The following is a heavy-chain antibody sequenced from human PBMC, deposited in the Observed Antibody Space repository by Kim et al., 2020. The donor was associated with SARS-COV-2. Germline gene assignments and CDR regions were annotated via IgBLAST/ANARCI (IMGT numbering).Heavy chain of an antibody. J-gene: IGHJ4*02. V-gene: IGHV1-2*06. CDR1: GYTFTGYY. D-gene: IGHD1-26*01. CDR3: ARVKSGSYSEIDY. CDR2: INPNSGGT. Sequence: ASVKVSCKASGYTFTGYYMHWVRQAPGQGLEWMGRINPNSGGTNYAQKFQGRVTMTRDTSISTAYMELSRLRSDDTAVYYCARVKSGSYSEIDYWGQGTLVTVSS.